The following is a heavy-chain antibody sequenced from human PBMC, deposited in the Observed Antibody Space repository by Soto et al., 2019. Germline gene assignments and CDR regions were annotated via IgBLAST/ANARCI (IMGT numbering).Heavy chain of an antibody. Sequence: GGSLRLSCAASGFTFSSYSMNWVRQAPGKGLEWVSSISSSSSYIYYADSVKGRFTISRDNAKNSLYLQMNSLRAEDTAVYYCARDQSSYDFWSRYSHAAFDIWGQGTMVTVS. CDR2: ISSSSSYI. CDR1: GFTFSSYS. CDR3: ARDQSSYDFWSRYSHAAFDI. V-gene: IGHV3-21*01. J-gene: IGHJ3*02. D-gene: IGHD3-3*01.